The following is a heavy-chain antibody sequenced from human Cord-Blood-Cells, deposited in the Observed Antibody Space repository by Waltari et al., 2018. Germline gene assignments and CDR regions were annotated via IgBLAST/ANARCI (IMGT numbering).Heavy chain of an antibody. CDR2: IYSGGST. CDR1: GFTVSSNY. CDR3: AREVLRSSRNWFDP. Sequence: EVQLVESGGGLIQPGGSLRLSCAASGFTVSSNYMSWVRQAPGKGLEWVSVIYSGGSTYYADSVKGRFTISRDNSKNTLYLQMNSLRAEDTAVYYCAREVLRSSRNWFDPWGQGTLVTVSS. V-gene: IGHV3-53*01. D-gene: IGHD6-13*01. J-gene: IGHJ5*02.